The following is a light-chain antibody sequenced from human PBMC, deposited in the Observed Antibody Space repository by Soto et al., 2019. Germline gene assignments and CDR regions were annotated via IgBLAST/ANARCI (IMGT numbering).Light chain of an antibody. CDR3: SSYTSNSTYVV. V-gene: IGLV2-14*01. CDR1: SSDVGGYNY. CDR2: DVS. J-gene: IGLJ2*01. Sequence: QSALTQPASVSGSPGQSNTISCTGTSSDVGGYNYVSWYQQHPGKAPKLMIYDVSNRPSGVSNRFSGSKSGNTASLTISGLQAEDEADYYCSSYTSNSTYVVFGGGTKLTVL.